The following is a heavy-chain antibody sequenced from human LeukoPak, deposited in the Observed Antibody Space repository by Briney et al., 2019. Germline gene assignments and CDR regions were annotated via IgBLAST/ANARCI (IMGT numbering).Heavy chain of an antibody. CDR3: AREGVDTAMVLDY. J-gene: IGHJ4*02. D-gene: IGHD5-18*01. CDR1: GFTFSSYG. Sequence: GGSLRLSCAASGFTFSSYGMHWVRQASGKGLEWVAVIWYDGSNKYYADSVKGRFTISRDNSKNTLYLQMNSLRAEDTAVYYCAREGVDTAMVLDYWGQGTLVTVSS. CDR2: IWYDGSNK. V-gene: IGHV3-33*01.